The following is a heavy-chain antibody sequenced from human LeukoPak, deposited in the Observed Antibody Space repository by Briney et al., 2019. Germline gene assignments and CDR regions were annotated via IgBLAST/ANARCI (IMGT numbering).Heavy chain of an antibody. CDR1: EYSFVTSW. J-gene: IGHJ2*01. D-gene: IGHD3-3*01. CDR3: AKVTSFGYWFFDL. CDR2: IYIGDSDP. V-gene: IGHV5-51*01. Sequence: GESLKISCQGSEYSFVTSWIGWVRQAPGKGLEWVGSIYIGDSDPRYSPSFQGHVTMSADKSVNTASLQWTSIQLSHTVICYCAKVTSFGYWFFDLWGRGTLVAVSS.